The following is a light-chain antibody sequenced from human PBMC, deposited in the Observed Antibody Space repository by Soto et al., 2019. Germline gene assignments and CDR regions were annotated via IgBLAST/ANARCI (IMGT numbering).Light chain of an antibody. CDR2: GAS. J-gene: IGKJ5*01. Sequence: EIVLTQSPATLSLSPGERATLSCRASQSVGSYLAWYQQKPGQAPRLLIYGASNRAPGIPARFSGSGSGTDFTLTISSLEPEDFAVYYCQQRNIWPPVTFGQGTLLEI. CDR1: QSVGSY. CDR3: QQRNIWPPVT. V-gene: IGKV3-11*01.